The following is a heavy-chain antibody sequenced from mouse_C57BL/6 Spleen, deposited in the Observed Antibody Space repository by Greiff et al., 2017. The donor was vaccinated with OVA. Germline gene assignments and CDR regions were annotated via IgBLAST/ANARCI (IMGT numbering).Heavy chain of an antibody. J-gene: IGHJ2*01. CDR3: ARGDYNWYFDY. Sequence: QVQLKQSGPELVKPGASVKISCKASGYAFSSSWMNWVKQRPGKGLEWIGRIYPGDGDTNYNGKFKGKATLTADKSSSTAYMQLSSLTSEDSAVYFCARGDYNWYFDYWGQGTTLTVSS. D-gene: IGHD1-3*01. CDR2: IYPGDGDT. V-gene: IGHV1-82*01. CDR1: GYAFSSSW.